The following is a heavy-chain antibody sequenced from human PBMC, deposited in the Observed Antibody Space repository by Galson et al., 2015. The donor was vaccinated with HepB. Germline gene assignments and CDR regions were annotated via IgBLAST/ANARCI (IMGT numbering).Heavy chain of an antibody. CDR2: IYPGDSDT. Sequence: QSGAEVKKPGESLKISCKGSGYSFNSYWIGWVRQMPGKGLEWMGIIYPGDSDTRYSPSFQGQVTLSADKSISTACLQWSSLKASDTAIYYCARLAGYYDLWGGSGYWFDPWGQGTLVTVSS. J-gene: IGHJ5*02. CDR3: ARLAGYYDLWGGSGYWFDP. V-gene: IGHV5-51*03. CDR1: GYSFNSYW. D-gene: IGHD3-3*01.